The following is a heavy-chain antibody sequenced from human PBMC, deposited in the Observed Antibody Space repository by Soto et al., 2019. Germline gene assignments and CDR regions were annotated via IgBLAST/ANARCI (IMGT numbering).Heavy chain of an antibody. CDR1: GYTFTSYG. CDR2: INTYNSNT. D-gene: IGHD3-10*01. Sequence: QVQLVQSGVEVKKPGASVKVSCKASGYTFTSYGINWGRQAPGQGLEWMGWINTYNSNTSYARKLQGRVTMTTDTSTSTAYMELRSLRSDDTAVYYCARSITMVRGTPRIMDVWGQGTTVTVSS. J-gene: IGHJ6*02. V-gene: IGHV1-18*04. CDR3: ARSITMVRGTPRIMDV.